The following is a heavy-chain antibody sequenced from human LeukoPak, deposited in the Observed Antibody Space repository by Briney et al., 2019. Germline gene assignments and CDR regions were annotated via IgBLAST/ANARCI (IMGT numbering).Heavy chain of an antibody. CDR3: AREAYSSGWDFLDY. CDR1: GGSISSYY. V-gene: IGHV4-59*01. CDR2: IYYSGST. J-gene: IGHJ4*02. Sequence: SETLSLTCTVSGGSISSYYWSWIRQPPGEGLEWIGYIYYSGSTNYNPSLKSRVTISVDTSKNQFSLKLSSVTAADTAVYYCAREAYSSGWDFLDYWGQGTLVTVSS. D-gene: IGHD6-19*01.